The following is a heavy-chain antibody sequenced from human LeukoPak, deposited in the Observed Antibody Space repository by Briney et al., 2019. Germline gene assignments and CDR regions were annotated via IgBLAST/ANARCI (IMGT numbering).Heavy chain of an antibody. J-gene: IGHJ5*02. CDR1: GGSISSGGYY. D-gene: IGHD7-27*01. Sequence: PSETLSLTCTVSGGSISSGGYYWSWIRQPPGKGLEWIGYIYHSGSTYYNPSLKSRVTISVDRSKNQFSLKLSSVTAADTAVYYCARDSALGWFDPWGQGTLVTVSS. CDR2: IYHSGST. V-gene: IGHV4-30-2*01. CDR3: ARDSALGWFDP.